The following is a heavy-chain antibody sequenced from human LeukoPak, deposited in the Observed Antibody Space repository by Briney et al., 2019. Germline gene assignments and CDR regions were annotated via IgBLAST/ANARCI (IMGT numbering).Heavy chain of an antibody. CDR1: GDSISSGDYY. CDR3: ARVGQLAFDY. Sequence: SQTLSLTCTVSGDSISSGDYYWGWIRQPPGKGLEWIGSFFLKGSTYYNPSLKSRVTISVDTSKNQFSLKLSSVTAADTAVYYCARVGQLAFDYWGQGALVTVSS. D-gene: IGHD6-13*01. V-gene: IGHV4-39*07. CDR2: FFLKGST. J-gene: IGHJ4*02.